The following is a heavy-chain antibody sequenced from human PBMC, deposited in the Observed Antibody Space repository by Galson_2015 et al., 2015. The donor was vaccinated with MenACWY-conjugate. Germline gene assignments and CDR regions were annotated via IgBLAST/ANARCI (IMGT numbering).Heavy chain of an antibody. Sequence: QSGAEVKKPGESLKISCTGSGYSFTNYWIGWVRQMPGRGLEWMGLIDPHNSNTRYSPSFQGQVTISADESISTAFLQWSSLRASNAAMYYCAGLPPGGRGMDVWGRGSAVAVSS. V-gene: IGHV5-51*01. D-gene: IGHD1-26*01. CDR1: GYSFTNYW. CDR2: IDPHNSNT. J-gene: IGHJ6*02. CDR3: AGLPPGGRGMDV.